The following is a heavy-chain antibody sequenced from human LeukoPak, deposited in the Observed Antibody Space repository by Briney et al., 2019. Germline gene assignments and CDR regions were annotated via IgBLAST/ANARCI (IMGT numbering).Heavy chain of an antibody. CDR2: IKSDGSET. V-gene: IGHV3-7*01. J-gene: IGHJ4*02. CDR3: ARDVWGRLDY. D-gene: IGHD2-8*01. CDR1: GFTFSNYW. Sequence: PGGSLRLSCAASGFTFSNYWMGWVRQAPGKGLEYVANIKSDGSETYYVDSVKGRLTISRDNARNSLYLQVNSLRAEDTAVNYCARDVWGRLDYWGQGTLVPVSS.